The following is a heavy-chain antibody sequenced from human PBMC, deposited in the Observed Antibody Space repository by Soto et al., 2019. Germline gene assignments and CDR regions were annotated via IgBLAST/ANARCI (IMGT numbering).Heavy chain of an antibody. D-gene: IGHD6-19*01. CDR3: AREASAVISLDY. CDR2: FNPNSGDT. Sequence: ASVKVSCKASGYIFTAYSMHWVRQAPGQGLEWVGWFNPNSGDTIYAQKFQGRVTLTGDTSISTAYMEPYSLTSDDTAVYYCAREASAVISLDYWGQGTLVTVSS. V-gene: IGHV1-2*02. CDR1: GYIFTAYS. J-gene: IGHJ4*02.